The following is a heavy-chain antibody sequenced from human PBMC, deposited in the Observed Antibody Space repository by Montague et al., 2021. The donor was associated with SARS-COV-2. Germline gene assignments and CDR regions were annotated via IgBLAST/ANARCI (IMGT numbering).Heavy chain of an antibody. CDR3: AVELNYFFDY. J-gene: IGHJ4*02. CDR1: GDSITNTRYF. Sequence: SETLSLTCNVSGDSITNTRYFWGWIRQPPGKALEWIGSIYHNGKTYYNPSLERRALLSIDTSKNQFSLRLSSVIASDTAVYYCAVELNYFFDYWGQGFLVSVFS. D-gene: IGHD1-7*01. V-gene: IGHV4-39*01. CDR2: IYHNGKT.